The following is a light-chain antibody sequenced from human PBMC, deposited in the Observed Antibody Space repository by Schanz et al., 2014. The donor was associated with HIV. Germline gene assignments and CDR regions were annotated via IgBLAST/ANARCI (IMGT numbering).Light chain of an antibody. V-gene: IGKV1-5*03. Sequence: DIQMTQSPSPLSASVGDRVTITCRASQNIGKWLTWYQQKPGKAPNLLIYQASSLNIGVPSRFSGSGSGTEFTLTISSLQPDDFATYYCQQYNTKPYTFGQGTKLEIK. CDR1: QNIGKW. CDR2: QAS. CDR3: QQYNTKPYT. J-gene: IGKJ2*01.